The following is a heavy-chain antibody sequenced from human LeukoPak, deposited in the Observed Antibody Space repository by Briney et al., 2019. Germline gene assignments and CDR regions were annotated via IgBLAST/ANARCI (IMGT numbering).Heavy chain of an antibody. CDR3: ARPRYSSGWYVDY. J-gene: IGHJ4*02. V-gene: IGHV1-8*03. D-gene: IGHD6-19*01. Sequence: GASVTVSCKASGYTFTTYDINWVRQATGQGREWMGWMNPNSGNTGYAQKFQGRVTITRNTSISTAYMELSSLRSEDTAVYYCARPRYSSGWYVDYWGQGALVTVSS. CDR2: MNPNSGNT. CDR1: GYTFTTYD.